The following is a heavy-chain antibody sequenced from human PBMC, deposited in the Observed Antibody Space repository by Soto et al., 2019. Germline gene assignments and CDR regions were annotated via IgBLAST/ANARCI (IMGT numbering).Heavy chain of an antibody. CDR1: GGRFSSYA. CDR3: AREITIFGVGPTPYYYYGMDV. Sequence: SVKVSCKASGGRFSSYAISSVRQAHGQGLEWMGGIIPIFGTANYAQKFQGRVTITADESTSTAYMELSSLRSEDTAVYYCAREITIFGVGPTPYYYYGMDVWGQGTTVTVSS. V-gene: IGHV1-69*13. CDR2: IIPIFGTA. J-gene: IGHJ6*02. D-gene: IGHD3-3*01.